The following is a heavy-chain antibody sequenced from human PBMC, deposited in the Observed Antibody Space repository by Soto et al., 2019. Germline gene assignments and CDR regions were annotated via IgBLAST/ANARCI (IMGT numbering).Heavy chain of an antibody. D-gene: IGHD6-6*01. V-gene: IGHV4-30-4*01. CDR2: IYYSGST. J-gene: IGHJ4*02. Sequence: PSETLSLTCTVSGGSISSGDYYWSWIRQPPGKGLEWIGYIYYSGSTYYNPSLKSRVTISVDTSKNQFSLKLSSVTAADTAVYYCDRDSSSSPFDYWGQGTLVTVSS. CDR3: DRDSSSSPFDY. CDR1: GGSISSGDYY.